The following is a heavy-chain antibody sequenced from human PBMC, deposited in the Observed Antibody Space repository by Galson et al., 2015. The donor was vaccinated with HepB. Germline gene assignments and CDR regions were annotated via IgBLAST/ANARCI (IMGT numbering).Heavy chain of an antibody. V-gene: IGHV3-23*01. J-gene: IGHJ4*02. CDR2: ISGSGGST. CDR3: AKDDDIVVVVAATFFDH. Sequence: SLRLSCAASGFTFSSYAMSWVRQAPGKGLEWVSAISGSGGSTYYADSVKGRFTISRDNSKNTLYLQMNSLRAEDTAVYYCAKDDDIVVVVAATFFDHWGQGTLVTVSS. CDR1: GFTFSSYA. D-gene: IGHD2-15*01.